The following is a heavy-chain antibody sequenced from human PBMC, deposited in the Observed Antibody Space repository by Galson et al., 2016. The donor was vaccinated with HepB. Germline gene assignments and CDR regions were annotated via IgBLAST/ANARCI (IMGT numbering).Heavy chain of an antibody. Sequence: SLRLSCAASGFTFSNYGMTWVRQAPGKGLEVVSSISRSGDSTDYADSVKGRFTISRDNSKNTRTLQMNGLTADDTAIYYCVQGSTAPAVWGRGTTVTVSS. D-gene: IGHD1-26*01. CDR1: GFTFSNYG. V-gene: IGHV3-23*01. CDR3: VQGSTAPAV. CDR2: ISRSGDST. J-gene: IGHJ6*04.